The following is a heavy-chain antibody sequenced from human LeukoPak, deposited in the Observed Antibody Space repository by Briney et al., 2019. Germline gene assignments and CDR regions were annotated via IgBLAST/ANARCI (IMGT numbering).Heavy chain of an antibody. V-gene: IGHV3-21*01. Sequence: GGSLRLSCAASGFTFSSYSMSWVRQAPGKGLEWVSSISSSSSYIYYADSVKGRFTISRDNSKNTLYLQMNSLRAEDTAVYYCANLGSGSPIDYWGQGTLVTVSS. CDR1: GFTFSSYS. J-gene: IGHJ4*02. D-gene: IGHD1-26*01. CDR2: ISSSSSYI. CDR3: ANLGSGSPIDY.